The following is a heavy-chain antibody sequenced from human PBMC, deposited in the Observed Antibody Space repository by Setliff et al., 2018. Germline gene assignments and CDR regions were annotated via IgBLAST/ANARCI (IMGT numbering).Heavy chain of an antibody. CDR1: GGSISSYS. Sequence: SETLSLTCNVSGGSISSYSWSWIRQAPGKGLGWIGYLYYSGNTNYNPSLKSRVTISGDTSQNYFSLKLTSVTEADTAVYYCARGPPGYYYYMNVWGQGTTVTVSS. V-gene: IGHV4-59*01. CDR3: ARGPPGYYYYMNV. J-gene: IGHJ6*03. CDR2: LYYSGNT.